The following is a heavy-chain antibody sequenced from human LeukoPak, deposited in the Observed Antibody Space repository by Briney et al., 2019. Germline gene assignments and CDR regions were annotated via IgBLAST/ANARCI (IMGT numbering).Heavy chain of an antibody. J-gene: IGHJ3*02. CDR1: GYSFTSYW. Sequence: ESLKISCKGSGYSFTSYWIGWVRQMPGKGLEWMGIIYPGDSDTRYSPSFQGQVTISADKSISTAYLQWSSLKASDTAMYYCARPKEYGDFLDAFDIWGQGTMVTVSS. V-gene: IGHV5-51*01. CDR2: IYPGDSDT. D-gene: IGHD4-17*01. CDR3: ARPKEYGDFLDAFDI.